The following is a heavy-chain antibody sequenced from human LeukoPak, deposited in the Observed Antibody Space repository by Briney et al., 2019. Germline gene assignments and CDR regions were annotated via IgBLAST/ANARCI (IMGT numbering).Heavy chain of an antibody. CDR2: ISYDGSNK. V-gene: IGHV3-30*18. CDR1: GFTFSSYG. D-gene: IGHD4-17*01. Sequence: GGSLRLSCAASGFTFSSYGMHWVRQAPGKGLEWVAVISYDGSNKYYADSVKGRFTISRDNSKNTLYLQMNSLRAEDTAVYYCAKDLGRYGDYVGAFDIWGQGTMVTVSS. CDR3: AKDLGRYGDYVGAFDI. J-gene: IGHJ3*02.